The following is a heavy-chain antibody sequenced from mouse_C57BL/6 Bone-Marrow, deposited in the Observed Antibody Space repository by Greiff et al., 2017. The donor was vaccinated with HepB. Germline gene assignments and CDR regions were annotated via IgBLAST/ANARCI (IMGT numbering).Heavy chain of an antibody. CDR2: IDPSDSYT. CDR3: ARDPYGYDEDYFDY. D-gene: IGHD2-2*01. CDR1: GYTFTSYW. V-gene: IGHV1-69*01. Sequence: QVQLQQSGAELVMPGASVKLSCKASGYTFTSYWMHWVKQRPGQGLEWIGEIDPSDSYTNYNQKFKGKSTLTVDKSSSTAYMQLSSLTSEDSAVYYCARDPYGYDEDYFDYWGQGTTLTVSS. J-gene: IGHJ2*01.